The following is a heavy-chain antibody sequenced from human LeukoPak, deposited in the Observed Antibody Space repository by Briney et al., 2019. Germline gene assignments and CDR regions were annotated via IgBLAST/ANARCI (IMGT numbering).Heavy chain of an antibody. CDR3: ARAAGDYYGSGSYYNSYYFDY. Sequence: GGSLRLSCAASGFTVSSNYMSWVRQAPGKGLEWVSVIYSDGGTYYADSVKGRFTISRDNSKNTLYLQMNSLRAEDTAVYHCARAAGDYYGSGSYYNSYYFDYWGQGTLVTVSS. CDR2: IYSDGGT. J-gene: IGHJ4*02. CDR1: GFTVSSNY. D-gene: IGHD3-10*01. V-gene: IGHV3-53*01.